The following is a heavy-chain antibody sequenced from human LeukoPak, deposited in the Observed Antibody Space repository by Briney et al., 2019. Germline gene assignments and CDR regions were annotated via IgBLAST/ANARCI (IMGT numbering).Heavy chain of an antibody. CDR3: SRIGLVDFDN. CDR2: IRRRAYGGAA. V-gene: IGHV3-49*04. J-gene: IGHJ4*02. Sequence: PGGSLRLSCTTSGFAFDDFAMSWVRQPAGKGLERVGFIRRRAYGGAAEYAASVKGRFIISRDDSKGIAYLQMNSLKIEETAVYYCSRIGLVDFDNWGQGARVIVSP. CDR1: GFAFDDFA.